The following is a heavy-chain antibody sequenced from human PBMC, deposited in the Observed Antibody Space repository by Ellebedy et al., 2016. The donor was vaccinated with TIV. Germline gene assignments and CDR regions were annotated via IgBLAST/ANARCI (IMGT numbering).Heavy chain of an antibody. V-gene: IGHV3-23*01. CDR3: AKEYHSRGYGAYYDY. J-gene: IGHJ4*02. Sequence: PGGSLRLSCAASGFNFGGHAMKWVRQPPGKGLEWVSSIGSSAYSTHYADSVKGRFTISRDNSENTLYLQMSGLRAEDTAVYFCAKEYHSRGYGAYYDYWGQGTLVTVSS. D-gene: IGHD3-22*01. CDR1: GFNFGGHA. CDR2: IGSSAYST.